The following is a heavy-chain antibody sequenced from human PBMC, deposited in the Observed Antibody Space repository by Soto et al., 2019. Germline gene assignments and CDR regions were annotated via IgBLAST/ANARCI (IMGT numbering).Heavy chain of an antibody. Sequence: QVQLVQSGAEVKKPGASVKVSCKASGYTFTSYAMHWVRQAPGQRLEWMGWINAGNGNTKYSQKFQGRVTITRDTSASTAHMELSSLRSEDTAVYYCAGEGSVTRYYDYGMDVWGQGTTVTVS. J-gene: IGHJ6*02. CDR3: AGEGSVTRYYDYGMDV. CDR1: GYTFTSYA. V-gene: IGHV1-3*01. CDR2: INAGNGNT. D-gene: IGHD4-4*01.